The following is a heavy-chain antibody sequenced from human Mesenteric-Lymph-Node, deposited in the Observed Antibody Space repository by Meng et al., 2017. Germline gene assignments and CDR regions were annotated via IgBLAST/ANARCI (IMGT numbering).Heavy chain of an antibody. D-gene: IGHD2-15*01. Sequence: QVQLQESGPGLVKPSQTLSLPCTVSGGSVSSDSYYWSWIRQPPGKGLEWVGYIYYSGTTHYNPSLKSRVTISVDTSKNQFSLNLISVTAADTAVYYCAREWYCSGGTCSVYFDYWGQGTLVTVSS. CDR3: AREWYCSGGTCSVYFDY. V-gene: IGHV4-61*01. CDR1: GGSVSSDSYY. CDR2: IYYSGTT. J-gene: IGHJ4*02.